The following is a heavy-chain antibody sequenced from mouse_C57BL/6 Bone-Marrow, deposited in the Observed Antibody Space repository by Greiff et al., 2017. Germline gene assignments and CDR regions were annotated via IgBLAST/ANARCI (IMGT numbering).Heavy chain of an antibody. D-gene: IGHD1-1*01. J-gene: IGHJ1*03. CDR2: ISSGGDYI. CDR1: GFTFSSYA. V-gene: IGHV5-9-1*02. CDR3: TRASYYYGSSYFYWYFDV. Sequence: EVMLVESGEGLVKPGGSLKLSCAASGFTFSSYAMSWVRQTPEKRLEWVAYISSGGDYIYYADTVKGRFTISRNNARNTLYLQMSSLKSEDTAMYYCTRASYYYGSSYFYWYFDVWGTGTTVTVSS.